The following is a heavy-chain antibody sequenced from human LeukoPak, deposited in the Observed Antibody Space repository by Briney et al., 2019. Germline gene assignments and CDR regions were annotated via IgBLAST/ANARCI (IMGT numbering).Heavy chain of an antibody. CDR2: IKQDGSEK. J-gene: IGHJ5*02. CDR3: ARSLRTGVNWFDP. Sequence: GGSLRLSCAASGFTFSSYWMSWVRQAPGKGLEWVANIKQDGSEKYYVDSVKGRFTISRDNAKNSLYLQMNSLRAEDTAVYYCARSLRTGVNWFDPWGQGTLVTVSS. D-gene: IGHD1-1*01. CDR1: GFTFSSYW. V-gene: IGHV3-7*01.